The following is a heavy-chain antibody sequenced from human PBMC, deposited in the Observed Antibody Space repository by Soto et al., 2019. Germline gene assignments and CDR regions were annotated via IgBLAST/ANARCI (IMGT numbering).Heavy chain of an antibody. Sequence: XXFXXNTAGXXWIRQSPSRGLEWLGRTYYKSRCNNDYALSVKSRITINPETSKNQFSLHLYSVTPEDTAVYYCTGITWFRAMDVWGQGTPVTVS. CDR1: XXFXXNTAG. CDR2: TYYKSRCNN. CDR3: TGITWFRAMDV. J-gene: IGHJ6*02. V-gene: IGHV6-1*01. D-gene: IGHD3-10*01.